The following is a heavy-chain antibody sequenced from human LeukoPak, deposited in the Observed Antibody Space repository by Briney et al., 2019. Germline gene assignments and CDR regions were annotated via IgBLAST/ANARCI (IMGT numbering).Heavy chain of an antibody. D-gene: IGHD5-18*01. CDR3: ASPFPHSPYSYGQTD. V-gene: IGHV4-39*07. CDR2: IYYSGST. Sequence: SETLSLTCTVSGGSISSSSYYWGWIRQPPGKGLEWIGSIYYSGSTYYNPSLKSRVTISVDTSKNQFSLKLSSVTAADTAVYYCASPFPHSPYSYGQTDWGQGTLVTVSS. CDR1: GGSISSSSYY. J-gene: IGHJ4*02.